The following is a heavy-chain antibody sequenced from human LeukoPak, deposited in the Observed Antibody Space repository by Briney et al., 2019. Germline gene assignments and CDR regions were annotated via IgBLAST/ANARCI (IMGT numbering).Heavy chain of an antibody. CDR2: IRSKAYGGTT. V-gene: IGHV3-49*04. D-gene: IGHD6-25*01. CDR3: TRDIASAGPEVFDY. Sequence: PGRSLRLSCTASGFTFGDFAMSWVRQAPGKGLEWVGFIRSKAYGGTTEYAASVKGRFTISRDDSKSIAYLQMNSLKTEDTAVYYSTRDIASAGPEVFDYWGQGTLVTVSS. J-gene: IGHJ4*02. CDR1: GFTFGDFA.